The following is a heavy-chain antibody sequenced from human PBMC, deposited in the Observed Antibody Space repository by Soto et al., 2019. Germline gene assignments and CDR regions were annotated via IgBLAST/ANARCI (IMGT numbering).Heavy chain of an antibody. V-gene: IGHV3-15*07. CDR3: SHGYEQYFES. CDR1: GFSLTNVW. D-gene: IGHD5-18*01. CDR2: IKSKADGGTT. J-gene: IGHJ4*02. Sequence: EVQLVESGGGLVKPRGSLRLSCAVSGFSLTNVWMNWVRQAPGKGLEWVGRIKSKADGGTTDYAAPVKGRFIISRDESKNTLYLEMNSLKIEDTAVYYCSHGYEQYFESWGQGTLVTVSS.